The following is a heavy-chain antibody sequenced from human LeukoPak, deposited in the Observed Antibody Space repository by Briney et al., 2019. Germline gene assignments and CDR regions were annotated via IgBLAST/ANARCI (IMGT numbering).Heavy chain of an antibody. Sequence: SETLSLTCAVYGGSFSGYYWSWIRQPPGKGLEWIGEINHSGSTNYNPSLKSRVTISVDTSKNQFSLKLSSVTAADTAVYYCARGRDSSGYCPYYYYYGMDVWGQGTTVTVSS. D-gene: IGHD3-22*01. J-gene: IGHJ6*02. V-gene: IGHV4-34*01. CDR3: ARGRDSSGYCPYYYYYGMDV. CDR1: GGSFSGYY. CDR2: INHSGST.